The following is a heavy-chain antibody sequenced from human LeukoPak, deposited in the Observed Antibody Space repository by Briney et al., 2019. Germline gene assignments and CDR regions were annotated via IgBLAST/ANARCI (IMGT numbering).Heavy chain of an antibody. CDR1: GGSFSRYY. J-gene: IGHJ5*02. V-gene: IGHV4-34*01. CDR2: INHSGST. CDR3: ARDPVSAFDP. Sequence: SGTLSLTCAVYGGSFSRYYWSWIRQPPGKGLEWIGEINHSGSTNYNPSLKSRVTISVDTSKNQFSLKLSSVTAADTAVYYCARDPVSAFDPWGQGTLVTVSS.